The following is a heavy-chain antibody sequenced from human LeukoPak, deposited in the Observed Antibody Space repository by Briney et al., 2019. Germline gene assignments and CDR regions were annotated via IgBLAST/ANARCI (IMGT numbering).Heavy chain of an antibody. D-gene: IGHD3-10*01. CDR2: IYYSGST. Sequence: PSETLSLTCTVSGGSISSSSYYWGWIRQPPGKGLEWIGSIYYSGSTYYNPSLKSRVTISVDTSKNRFSLKLSSVTAAGTAVYYCARRPITVYGMDVWGQGTTVTVSS. CDR1: GGSISSSSYY. J-gene: IGHJ6*02. CDR3: ARRPITVYGMDV. V-gene: IGHV4-39*01.